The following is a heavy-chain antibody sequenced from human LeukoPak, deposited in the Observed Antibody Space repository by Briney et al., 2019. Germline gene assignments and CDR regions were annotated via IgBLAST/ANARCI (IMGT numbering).Heavy chain of an antibody. V-gene: IGHV4-38-2*01. D-gene: IGHD3-16*02. Sequence: SETLSPTCAVSGYSISSGYYWGWIRQPPGKGLEWIGSIYHSGSTYYNPSLKSRVTISVDTSKNQFSLKLSSVTAADTAVYYCATAPEEYYDYVWGSYRYTGSDYWGQGTLVTVSS. CDR2: IYHSGST. CDR1: GYSISSGYY. J-gene: IGHJ4*02. CDR3: ATAPEEYYDYVWGSYRYTGSDY.